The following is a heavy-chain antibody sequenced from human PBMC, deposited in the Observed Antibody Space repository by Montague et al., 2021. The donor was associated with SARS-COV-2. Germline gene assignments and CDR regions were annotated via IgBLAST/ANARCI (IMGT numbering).Heavy chain of an antibody. D-gene: IGHD4-17*01. CDR3: ARDYGDYSYYYGLDV. Sequence: VSSNSAAWSWIRQPTGKGLEWIGRIYSSGSTNYNPSLKSRVTMSVDTSKNQFSLKVSSVTAADTAVYYCARDYGDYSYYYGLDVWGQGTTVTVSS. CDR1: VSSNSAA. J-gene: IGHJ6*02. V-gene: IGHV4-4*07. CDR2: IYSSGST.